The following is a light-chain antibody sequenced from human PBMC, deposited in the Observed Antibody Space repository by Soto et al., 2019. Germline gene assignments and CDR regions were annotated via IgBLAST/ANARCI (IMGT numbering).Light chain of an antibody. CDR3: KKYINYPWT. J-gene: IGKJ1*01. V-gene: IGKV1-5*01. CDR2: DAS. CDR1: QSISSW. Sequence: DIQMHQSPSTLSASVGERVTITCRASQSISSWLAWYQQKPGKANKLLIYDASSLESGVPSRFGGGGSGTEFTLTISSLQPDEFAIYYCKKYINYPWTVGQGTKVDIK.